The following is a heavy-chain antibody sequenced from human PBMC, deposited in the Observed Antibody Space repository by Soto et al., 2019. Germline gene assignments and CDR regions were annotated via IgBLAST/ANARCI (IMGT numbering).Heavy chain of an antibody. V-gene: IGHV3-23*01. CDR1: GLTFRNYA. J-gene: IGHJ5*02. CDR3: ATDMSVDSPSWFDP. D-gene: IGHD2-21*01. CDR2: ISVSGGNT. Sequence: EVQLLESVGGLVHPGGSLRLSCAVSGLTFRNYAMSWVRQAPGKGLEWVSTISVSGGNTSYADSVRGRFTNSRDNSKKTLYLQRNSARAVDREVFYEATDMSVDSPSWFDPWGQGTLVTVSS.